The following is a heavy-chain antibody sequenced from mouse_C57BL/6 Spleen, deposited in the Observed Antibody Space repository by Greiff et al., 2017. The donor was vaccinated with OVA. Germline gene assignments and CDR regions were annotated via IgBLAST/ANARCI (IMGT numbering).Heavy chain of an antibody. CDR2: IYPGDGDT. CDR1: GYAFSSYW. J-gene: IGHJ2*01. D-gene: IGHD1-1*01. CDR3: ARLRAVVAHLDY. Sequence: QVQLKESGAELVKPGASVKISCKASGYAFSSYWMNWVKQRPGKGLEWIGQIYPGDGDTNYNGKFKGKATLTADKSSSTAYMQLSSLTSEDSAVYFGARLRAVVAHLDYWGHGTTLTVSS. V-gene: IGHV1-80*01.